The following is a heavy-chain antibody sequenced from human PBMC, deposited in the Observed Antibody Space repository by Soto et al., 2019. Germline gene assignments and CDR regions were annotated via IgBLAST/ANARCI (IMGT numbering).Heavy chain of an antibody. V-gene: IGHV4-38-2*01. J-gene: IGHJ4*01. CDR3: ARSSGYVPGGY. CDR1: GYPISSGYY. Sequence: SETLSLTCAVSGYPISSGYYWGWIRQPPGKGLEWIGIIHHSGSTYYNPSLRSRITISVDTSKNQFSLKMPSVTAADTAVYYCARSSGYVPGGYWGQEFWSPSPQ. CDR2: IHHSGST. D-gene: IGHD5-12*01.